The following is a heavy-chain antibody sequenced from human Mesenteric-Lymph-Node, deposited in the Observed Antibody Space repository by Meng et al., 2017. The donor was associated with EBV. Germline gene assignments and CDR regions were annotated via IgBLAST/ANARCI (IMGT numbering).Heavy chain of an antibody. CDR2: IYRTGST. V-gene: IGHV4-61*01. CDR3: ARDSGITVTNSFDY. CDR1: GGSVSSGSYY. Sequence: LRGAGPGRVRPSEPLSLPCSVSGGSVSSGSYYWSWIRQPPGKGLEWIGYIYRTGSTDYNPSLNSRVSISIDTSKNQFSLRLTSVTAADTAVYYCARDSGITVTNSFDYWGQGALVTVSS. D-gene: IGHD1-20*01. J-gene: IGHJ4*02.